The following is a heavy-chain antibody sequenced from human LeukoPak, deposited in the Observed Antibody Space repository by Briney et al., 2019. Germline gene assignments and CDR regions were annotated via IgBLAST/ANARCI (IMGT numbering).Heavy chain of an antibody. J-gene: IGHJ6*03. V-gene: IGHV1-69*13. CDR1: GGTFSSYA. Sequence: ASVKVSCKASGGTFSSYAISWVRQAPGQGLEWMGGIIPIFGTANYAQKFQGRVTITADESTSTAYMELSSLRSEDTAVYYCCGGISTYYYYMDVWGKGTTVTISS. D-gene: IGHD3-16*01. CDR3: CGGISTYYYYMDV. CDR2: IIPIFGTA.